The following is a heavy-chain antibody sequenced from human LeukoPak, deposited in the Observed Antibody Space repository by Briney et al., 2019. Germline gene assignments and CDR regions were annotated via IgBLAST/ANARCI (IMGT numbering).Heavy chain of an antibody. CDR1: GGSISSTNW. CDR2: VHLSGRT. D-gene: IGHD6-19*01. CDR3: ARQVVAVAGTGYFDY. J-gene: IGHJ4*02. Sequence: SETLSLTCGVSGGSISSTNWWTWVRQPPGEGLEWIGEVHLSGRTNYNPSLESRVTMSVDTSKNQFSLKLNSVTAADTAVYFCARQVVAVAGTGYFDYWGQGTLVTVSS. V-gene: IGHV4-4*02.